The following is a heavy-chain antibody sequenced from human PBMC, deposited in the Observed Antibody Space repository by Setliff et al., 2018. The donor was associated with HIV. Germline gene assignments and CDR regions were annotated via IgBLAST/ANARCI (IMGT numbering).Heavy chain of an antibody. Sequence: SETLSLTCTVSGASFIRSRYYWSWIRQPAGKGLEWIGHVYTTGSASYNPSLESRVTILEALSKNQFSLNLDSVTAADTAVYFCARALAGGSGRNYFDLWGPGTLVTVSS. J-gene: IGHJ4*02. CDR2: VYTTGSA. V-gene: IGHV4-61*09. CDR3: ARALAGGSGRNYFDL. CDR1: GASFIRSRYY. D-gene: IGHD1-26*01.